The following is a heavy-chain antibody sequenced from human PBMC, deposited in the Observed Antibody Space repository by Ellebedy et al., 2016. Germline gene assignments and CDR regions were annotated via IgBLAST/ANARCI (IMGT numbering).Heavy chain of an antibody. Sequence: GSLRLSCTVSGGSISSFYWSWIRQPPGKGLEWIGYIYYSGSTHYNPSLKSRVTISRDTSKNQVSLKLSSVTAADTAVYYCARVSSIAARGYYGMDVWGQGTTVTVSS. CDR3: ARVSSIAARGYYGMDV. CDR1: GGSISSFY. J-gene: IGHJ6*02. V-gene: IGHV4-59*08. CDR2: IYYSGST. D-gene: IGHD6-6*01.